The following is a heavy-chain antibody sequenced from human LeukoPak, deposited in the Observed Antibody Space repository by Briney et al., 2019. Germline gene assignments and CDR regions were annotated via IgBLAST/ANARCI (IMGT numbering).Heavy chain of an antibody. D-gene: IGHD1-26*01. CDR3: ARVIMMVGGYFDY. Sequence: NPSETLSLTCAVSGGSISSSNWWSWVRQPPGKGLEWIGEIYHSGSTNYNPSLKSRVTISVDKSKNQFSLKLSSVTAADTAVYYCARVIMMVGGYFDYWGQGTLVTVSS. V-gene: IGHV4-4*02. J-gene: IGHJ4*02. CDR2: IYHSGST. CDR1: GGSISSSNW.